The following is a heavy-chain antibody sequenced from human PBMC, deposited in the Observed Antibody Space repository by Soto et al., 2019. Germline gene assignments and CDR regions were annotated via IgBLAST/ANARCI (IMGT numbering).Heavy chain of an antibody. Sequence: QVQLVESGGGVVQPGRSLRLFCAASGFSFSNYGMQWVRQAPGKGLEWVALISYDGRNKYYVGSVEGRFTISRDNSKNTLDLQMNSLRVEDTAVYYCVKDGLERLRARPSDYYGMDVCGQGTTVTVSS. V-gene: IGHV3-30*18. CDR2: ISYDGRNK. D-gene: IGHD3-16*01. CDR1: GFSFSNYG. CDR3: VKDGLERLRARPSDYYGMDV. J-gene: IGHJ6*02.